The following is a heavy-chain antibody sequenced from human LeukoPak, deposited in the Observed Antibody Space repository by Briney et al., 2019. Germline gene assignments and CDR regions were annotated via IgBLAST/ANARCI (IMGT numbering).Heavy chain of an antibody. Sequence: GGSLRLSCAASGFTFSSNWMSWVRQAPGKGLEWVANIKEDGSEKYYVDSVKGRFTISRDNAKNSLYLQMNSLRAEDTAVYYCASDEYNWNVDAFDIWGQGTVVTVSS. J-gene: IGHJ3*02. CDR1: GFTFSSNW. CDR2: IKEDGSEK. V-gene: IGHV3-7*01. D-gene: IGHD1-20*01. CDR3: ASDEYNWNVDAFDI.